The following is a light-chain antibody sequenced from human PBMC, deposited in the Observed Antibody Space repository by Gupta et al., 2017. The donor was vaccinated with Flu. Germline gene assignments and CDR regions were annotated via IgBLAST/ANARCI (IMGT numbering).Light chain of an antibody. CDR3: QQDNSFPWT. J-gene: IGKJ1*01. V-gene: IGKV1-5*03. Sequence: PSTLSASVGDRVTITCRASQSIDTWLAWFQQKPGKAPQLLIYKASRVESGVPSRCSGSGSGTDFTLTINSLQPDDFATYYCQQDNSFPWTFGQGTKVEIK. CDR1: QSIDTW. CDR2: KAS.